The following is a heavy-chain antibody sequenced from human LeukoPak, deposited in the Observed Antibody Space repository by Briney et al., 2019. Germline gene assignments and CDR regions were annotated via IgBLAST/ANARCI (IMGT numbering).Heavy chain of an antibody. Sequence: PGGSLRLSCEASGFIYSTYSMNWVRQAPGKGLEWVSYISSSSSTIYYADSVKGRFTISRDNAKNSLSLQMNSLRAEDTAVFYCARQSRPGYFDYWGQGTLVTVSS. CDR1: GFIYSTYS. J-gene: IGHJ4*02. V-gene: IGHV3-48*01. CDR2: ISSSSSTI. CDR3: ARQSRPGYFDY.